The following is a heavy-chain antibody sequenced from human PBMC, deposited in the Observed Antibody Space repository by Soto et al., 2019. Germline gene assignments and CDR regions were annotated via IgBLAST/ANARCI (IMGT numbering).Heavy chain of an antibody. CDR3: ALDSSSSHGGLYYYAMDV. J-gene: IGHJ6*02. D-gene: IGHD6-6*01. V-gene: IGHV4-4*02. Sequence: QVQLQESGPGLVKPSGTLSLTCAVSGGSISSSNWWSWVRQPPGKGLEWIGEIYHSGSTNYNPSLMSRVTIAVDKSKNQFSLKLSSVTAADTAVYYCALDSSSSHGGLYYYAMDVWGQGTTVTVSS. CDR2: IYHSGST. CDR1: GGSISSSNW.